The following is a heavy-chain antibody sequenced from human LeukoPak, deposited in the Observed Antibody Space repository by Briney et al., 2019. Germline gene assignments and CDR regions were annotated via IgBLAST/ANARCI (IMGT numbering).Heavy chain of an antibody. V-gene: IGHV1-69*05. D-gene: IGHD6-13*01. J-gene: IGHJ6*03. Sequence: ASVKVSCKASGGTFSSYAISWVRQAPGQGLEWMGGIIPIFGTANYAQKFQGRVTITTDESTSTAYMELSSLRSEDTAVYYCARGDVLAAAGTGGGVAYYRAVGGKGPTAPV. CDR2: IIPIFGTA. CDR3: ARGDVLAAAGTGGGVAYYRAV. CDR1: GGTFSSYA.